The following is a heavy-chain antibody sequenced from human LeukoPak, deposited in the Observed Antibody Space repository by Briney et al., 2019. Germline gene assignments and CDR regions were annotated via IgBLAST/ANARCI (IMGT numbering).Heavy chain of an antibody. Sequence: ETPSLTCTVSGGSISSYYWSWIRQPPGKGLEWIGYIYYSGSTSYNPSLNSRVTISLDTSKIQSSLNLSSVTAADTAVYYCARRESRGFFDYWGQGTLVTVSS. CDR3: ARRESRGFFDY. J-gene: IGHJ4*02. D-gene: IGHD6-19*01. V-gene: IGHV4-59*08. CDR2: IYYSGST. CDR1: GGSISSYY.